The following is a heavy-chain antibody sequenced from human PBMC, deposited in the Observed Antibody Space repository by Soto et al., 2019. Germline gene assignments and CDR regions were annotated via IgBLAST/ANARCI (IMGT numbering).Heavy chain of an antibody. V-gene: IGHV1-8*01. D-gene: IGHD1-20*01. CDR1: GYTFTIYD. Sequence: ASVKVSCKASGYTFTIYDINWVRQATGQGLEWMGWMNPNSGNTGYAQKFQGRVTMTRNTSISTAYMELSSLRSEDTAVYYCARCYRPPLTGCDYWGQGTLVTVSS. J-gene: IGHJ4*02. CDR2: MNPNSGNT. CDR3: ARCYRPPLTGCDY.